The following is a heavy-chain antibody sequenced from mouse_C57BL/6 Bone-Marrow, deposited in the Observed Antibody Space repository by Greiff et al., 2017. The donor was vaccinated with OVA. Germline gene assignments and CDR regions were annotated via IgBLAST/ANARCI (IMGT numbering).Heavy chain of an antibody. Sequence: EVKLVESGGGLVKPGGSLKLSCAASGFTFSSYTMSWVRQTPEKRLEWVATISGGGGNTYYPDSVKGRFTISRDNAKNTLYLQMSSRRSEDTALYYCARQRVYGNYSFYYAMDYWGQGTSVTVSS. V-gene: IGHV5-9*01. CDR3: ARQRVYGNYSFYYAMDY. CDR2: ISGGGGNT. J-gene: IGHJ4*01. D-gene: IGHD2-1*01. CDR1: GFTFSSYT.